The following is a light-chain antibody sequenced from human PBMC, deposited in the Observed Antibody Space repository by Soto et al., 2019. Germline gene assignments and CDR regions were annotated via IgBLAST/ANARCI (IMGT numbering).Light chain of an antibody. J-gene: IGKJ1*01. CDR2: DAS. CDR1: QSVSSY. V-gene: IGKV3-11*01. CDR3: HQRQSWPRT. Sequence: EIVLTQSPATLSLSPWERATLSCRASQSVSSYLAWYQQKPGQAPRLLIYDASNRATGIPARFSGSGSGTDFTLTISDVQPEDFALYYCHQRQSWPRTFGQGPRW.